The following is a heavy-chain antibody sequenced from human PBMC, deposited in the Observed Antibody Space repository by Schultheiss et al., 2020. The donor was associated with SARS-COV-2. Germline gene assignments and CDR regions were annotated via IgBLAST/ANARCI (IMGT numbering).Heavy chain of an antibody. CDR3: AKPPYYDKGFDY. CDR1: GYTFTGYY. CDR2: INPNSGGT. D-gene: IGHD3-22*01. Sequence: ASVKVSCKASGYTFTGYYMHWVRQAPGQGLEWMGWINPNSGGTNYAQKFQGRVTMTRDTSISTAYMELSRLRSDDTAVYYCAKPPYYDKGFDYWGQGTLVTVSS. J-gene: IGHJ4*02. V-gene: IGHV1-2*02.